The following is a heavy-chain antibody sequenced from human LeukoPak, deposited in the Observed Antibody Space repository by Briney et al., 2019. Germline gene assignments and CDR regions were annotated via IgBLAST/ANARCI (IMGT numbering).Heavy chain of an antibody. CDR1: GFTFSSYA. D-gene: IGHD3-3*01. CDR3: ARAQYDFWSGSYSWFDP. CDR2: ISYDGSNK. Sequence: GGSLRLSCAASGFTFSSYAMHWVRQAPGKGLEWVAVISYDGSNKYYADPVKGRFTISRDNSKNTLCLQMDSLRAEDTAVYYCARAQYDFWSGSYSWFDPWGQGTLVTVSS. V-gene: IGHV3-30*01. J-gene: IGHJ5*02.